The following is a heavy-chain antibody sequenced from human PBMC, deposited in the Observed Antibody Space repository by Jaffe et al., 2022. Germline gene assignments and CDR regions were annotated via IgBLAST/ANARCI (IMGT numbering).Heavy chain of an antibody. D-gene: IGHD3-10*01. Sequence: QVQLQESGPGLVKPSETLSLTCAVSGYSISSGYYWGWIRQPPGKGLEWIGSIYHSGSTYYNPSLKSRVTISVDTSKNQFSLKLSSVTAADTAVYYCAREVPLGPPKYVLLWFGELFGWFDPWGQGTLVTVSS. CDR2: IYHSGST. CDR1: GYSISSGYY. J-gene: IGHJ5*02. CDR3: AREVPLGPPKYVLLWFGELFGWFDP. V-gene: IGHV4-38-2*02.